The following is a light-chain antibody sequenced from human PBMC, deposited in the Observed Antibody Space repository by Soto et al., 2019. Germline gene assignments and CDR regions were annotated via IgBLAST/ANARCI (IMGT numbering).Light chain of an antibody. J-gene: IGLJ2*01. CDR2: DVS. Sequence: QSALTQPASVSGSPGQSITISCTGTSSDVGGYNYVSWYQQHPGKAPKLMIYDVSNRPSGVSIRFSGSKSGNTASLAISGLQAEDESDYYGSSYTSSSTLVVFGGGTQLTV. CDR3: SSYTSSSTLVV. CDR1: SSDVGGYNY. V-gene: IGLV2-14*01.